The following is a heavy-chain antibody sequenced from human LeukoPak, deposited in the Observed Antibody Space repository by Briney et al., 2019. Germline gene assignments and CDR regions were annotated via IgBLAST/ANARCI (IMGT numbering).Heavy chain of an antibody. J-gene: IGHJ4*02. V-gene: IGHV3-11*01. Sequence: GGSLRLSCAASGFTFSDYYMSWIRQAPGKGLEWVSYISSSGSTIYYADSVKGRFTISRDNAKNSLYLQMNSLRAEDTAVYYCARPIRLYSSSWFLFDYWGQGTLVTVSS. CDR1: GFTFSDYY. CDR2: ISSSGSTI. D-gene: IGHD6-13*01. CDR3: ARPIRLYSSSWFLFDY.